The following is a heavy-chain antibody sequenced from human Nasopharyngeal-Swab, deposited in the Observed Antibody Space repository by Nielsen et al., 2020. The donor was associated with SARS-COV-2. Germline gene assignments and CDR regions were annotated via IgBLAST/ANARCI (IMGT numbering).Heavy chain of an antibody. CDR2: IRSKAYGGTT. Sequence: WIRQPPGKGLEWVGFIRSKAYGGTTEYAASVKGRFTISRDDSKSIAYLQMNSLKTGDTAVYYCTRVNAGAMVRGVTNPFDYWGQGTLVTVSS. J-gene: IGHJ4*02. V-gene: IGHV3-49*02. D-gene: IGHD3-10*01. CDR3: TRVNAGAMVRGVTNPFDY.